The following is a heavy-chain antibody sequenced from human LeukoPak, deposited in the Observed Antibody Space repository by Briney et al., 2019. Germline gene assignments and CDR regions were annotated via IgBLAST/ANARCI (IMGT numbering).Heavy chain of an antibody. Sequence: SETLSLTCTVSGGSISSYYWSWIRQPAGKGLEWIGRIYTSGSTNYNPPLKSRVTMSVDTSKNQFSLKLSSVTAADTAVYYCEIELNDVGGVRAFDIWGQGTMVTVSS. CDR1: GGSISSYY. J-gene: IGHJ3*02. CDR3: EIELNDVGGVRAFDI. V-gene: IGHV4-4*07. CDR2: IYTSGST. D-gene: IGHD1-1*01.